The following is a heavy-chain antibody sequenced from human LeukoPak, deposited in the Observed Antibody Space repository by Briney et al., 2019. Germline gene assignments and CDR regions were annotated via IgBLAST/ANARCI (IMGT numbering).Heavy chain of an antibody. CDR3: ARDAAGPRYCRGGSCYSVDFDY. J-gene: IGHJ4*02. CDR1: GYTFTSYG. V-gene: IGHV1-18*04. Sequence: ASVKVSCKASGYTFTSYGISWVRQAPGQGLEWMGWISAYNGNTNYAQKLQGRVTMTTDTSTSTAYMELRSLRSDDTAVYYCARDAAGPRYCRGGSCYSVDFDYGGQGTLVTVSS. CDR2: ISAYNGNT. D-gene: IGHD2-15*01.